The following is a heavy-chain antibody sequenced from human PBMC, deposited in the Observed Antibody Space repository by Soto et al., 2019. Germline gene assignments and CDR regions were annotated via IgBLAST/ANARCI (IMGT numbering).Heavy chain of an antibody. J-gene: IGHJ2*01. CDR3: ARRNYYDSSGYYYVSWYFDL. CDR1: GYTFTSYA. D-gene: IGHD3-22*01. V-gene: IGHV1-3*01. CDR2: INAGNGNT. Sequence: ASVKVSCKASGYTFTSYAMHWVRPAPGQRLEWMGWINAGNGNTKYSQKFQGRVTITRDTSASTAYMELSSLRSEDTAVYYCARRNYYDSSGYYYVSWYFDLWGRGTLVTVS.